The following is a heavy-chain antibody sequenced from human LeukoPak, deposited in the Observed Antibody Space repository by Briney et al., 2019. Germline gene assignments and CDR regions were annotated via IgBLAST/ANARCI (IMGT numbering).Heavy chain of an antibody. Sequence: GGSLRLSCAASGFTVSSNYMSWVRQAPGKGLEWVSVIYSGGSTYYADSVKGRFTISRDNSKNTLYLQMNSLRAEDTAVYYCARDLEGLAAAGTGTDCWGQGTLVTVSS. CDR3: ARDLEGLAAAGTGTDC. CDR1: GFTVSSNY. D-gene: IGHD6-13*01. V-gene: IGHV3-53*01. CDR2: IYSGGST. J-gene: IGHJ4*02.